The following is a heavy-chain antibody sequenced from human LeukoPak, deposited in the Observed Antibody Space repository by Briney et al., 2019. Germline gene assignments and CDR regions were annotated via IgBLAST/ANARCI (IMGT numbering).Heavy chain of an antibody. CDR3: ARIDRLGYGSSTSCYHFDY. Sequence: SGGSLRLSCAASGFTFSSYWMSWVRQAPGKGLEWVANIKQDGSEKYYVDSVKGRSTISRDNAKNSLYLQMNSLRAEDTAVYYCARIDRLGYGSSTSCYHFDYWGQGTLVTVSS. V-gene: IGHV3-7*01. J-gene: IGHJ4*02. CDR1: GFTFSSYW. D-gene: IGHD2-2*01. CDR2: IKQDGSEK.